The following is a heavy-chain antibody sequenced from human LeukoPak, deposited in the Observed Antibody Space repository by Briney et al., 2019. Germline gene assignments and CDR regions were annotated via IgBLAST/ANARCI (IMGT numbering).Heavy chain of an antibody. D-gene: IGHD2-2*02. CDR2: MNPNGSNR. V-gene: IGHV1-8*01. Sequence: GASVKLSCKASGYTVTSYDINWYRQATGQRPGWRRWMNPNGSNRGYAQKFQGRVTMTRNTSISTAYMELSSLRSEDTAVYYCARGVGYCSSTSCYIDYFDYWGQGTLVTVSS. CDR3: ARGVGYCSSTSCYIDYFDY. J-gene: IGHJ4*02. CDR1: GYTVTSYD.